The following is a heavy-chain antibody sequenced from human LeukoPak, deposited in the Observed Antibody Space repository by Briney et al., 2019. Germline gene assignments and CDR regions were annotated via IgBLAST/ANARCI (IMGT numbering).Heavy chain of an antibody. V-gene: IGHV3-48*03. D-gene: IGHD1-7*01. Sequence: PGGSLRLSCAASGFTFSSYEMNWVRQAPGKVLEWVSYISSSGSTIYYADSVKGRFTISRDNAKNSLYLQMNSLRAEDTAVYYCARSGNRRELLWWFDPWGQGTLVTVSS. CDR2: ISSSGSTI. J-gene: IGHJ5*02. CDR1: GFTFSSYE. CDR3: ARSGNRRELLWWFDP.